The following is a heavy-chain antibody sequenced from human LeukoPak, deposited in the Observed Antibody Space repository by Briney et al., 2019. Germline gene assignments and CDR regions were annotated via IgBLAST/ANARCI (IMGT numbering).Heavy chain of an antibody. Sequence: GRSLRLSCTASGFTFGDYAMTWFRQAPGKGLEWVGFIRSKAYGGTTEYAASVKGRSSISRDDSEGIAYLQMNSLRGEDTAVYYCVRGPYGSGSYRWGQGTLVTVSA. CDR3: VRGPYGSGSYR. CDR2: IRSKAYGGTT. D-gene: IGHD3-10*01. CDR1: GFTFGDYA. J-gene: IGHJ4*02. V-gene: IGHV3-49*03.